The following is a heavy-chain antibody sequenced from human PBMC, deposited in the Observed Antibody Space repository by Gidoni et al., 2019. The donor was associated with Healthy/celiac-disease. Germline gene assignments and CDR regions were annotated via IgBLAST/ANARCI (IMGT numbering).Heavy chain of an antibody. CDR3: ARAYTVGSFDY. D-gene: IGHD4-17*01. CDR2: ISYDGSNK. Sequence: QVQLVESGGGVVQPGRSPRLSCAASGFTFSSYAMHWVRQAPGKGLEWVAVISYDGSNKYYADSVKGRFTISRDNSKNTLYLQMNSLRAEDTAVYYCARAYTVGSFDYWGQGTLVTVSS. CDR1: GFTFSSYA. J-gene: IGHJ4*02. V-gene: IGHV3-30-3*01.